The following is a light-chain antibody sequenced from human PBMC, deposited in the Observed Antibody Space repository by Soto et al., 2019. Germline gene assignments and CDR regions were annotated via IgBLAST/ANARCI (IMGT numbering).Light chain of an antibody. J-gene: IGKJ1*01. Sequence: EIVLTQSPGTLSLSPGERATLSCRASQSVSNNFLAWYRQKPGQAPRLLIYGASTRAAGISDRFGGSGSGTDFTLTISRLEPEDVAVYYCQQYGNSPRTFGQGTKVDIK. CDR2: GAS. CDR1: QSVSNNF. V-gene: IGKV3-20*01. CDR3: QQYGNSPRT.